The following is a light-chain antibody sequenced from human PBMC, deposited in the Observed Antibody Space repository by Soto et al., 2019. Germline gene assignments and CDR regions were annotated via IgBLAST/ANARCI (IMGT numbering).Light chain of an antibody. V-gene: IGKV3-15*01. CDR3: QQYNNWPPEST. J-gene: IGKJ1*01. Sequence: EIVMTQSPATLSVSPGERVTLSCRASQSVSSNLAWYQQKPGQAPRLLSYGASTRPTGIPARFSGSGSATDFTLTNSCLQSWDSAIYYCQQYNNWPPESTFGQGTKVEIK. CDR1: QSVSSN. CDR2: GAS.